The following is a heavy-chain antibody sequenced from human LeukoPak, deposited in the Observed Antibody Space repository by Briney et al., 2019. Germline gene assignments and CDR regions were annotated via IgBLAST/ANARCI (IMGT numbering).Heavy chain of an antibody. CDR1: GGSFSGYY. D-gene: IGHD5-18*01. CDR3: ARTTAMGQFDY. J-gene: IGHJ4*02. CDR2: INHSGST. V-gene: IGHV4-34*01. Sequence: PSETLSLTCAVYGGSFSGYYWSLIRQPPGKGLEWIGEINHSGSTNYNPSLKSRATISVDTSKNQFSLKLSSVTAADTAVYYCARTTAMGQFDYWGQGTLVTVSS.